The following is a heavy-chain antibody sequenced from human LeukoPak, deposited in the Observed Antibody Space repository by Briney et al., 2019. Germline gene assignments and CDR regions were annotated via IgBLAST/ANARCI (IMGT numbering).Heavy chain of an antibody. V-gene: IGHV3-7*01. CDR1: GLTFSSSW. Sequence: GGSLRLPCAVSGLTFSSSWMDWVRQAPGKGLEWVASINPEGSEKYSADSVKGRFTISRDNAKNSLYLQMDSLRVEDTAFYYCARDLAYSRLDYWGQGMLVTVSS. CDR3: ARDLAYSRLDY. J-gene: IGHJ4*02. D-gene: IGHD5-18*01. CDR2: INPEGSEK.